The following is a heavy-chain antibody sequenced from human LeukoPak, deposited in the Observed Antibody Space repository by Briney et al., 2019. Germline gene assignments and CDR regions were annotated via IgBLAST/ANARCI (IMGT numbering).Heavy chain of an antibody. CDR1: GFTFSSYA. V-gene: IGHV3-30*04. CDR2: ISYDGSIK. J-gene: IGHJ4*02. Sequence: GGSLRLSCAASGFTFSSYAMHWVRQAPGKGLVWVALISYDGSIKSYADSVKGRFTISRDNSKNTLYVQMNSLRTDDTAVYYCARGAYSSGWMTSDYWGQGILVTVSS. CDR3: ARGAYSSGWMTSDY. D-gene: IGHD6-19*01.